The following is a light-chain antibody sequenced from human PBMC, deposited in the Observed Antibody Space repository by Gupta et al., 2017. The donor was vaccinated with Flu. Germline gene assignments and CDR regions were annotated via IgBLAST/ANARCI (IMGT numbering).Light chain of an antibody. J-gene: IGKJ5*01. CDR3: QQSYSVPIT. V-gene: IGKV1-39*01. CDR2: GIS. Sequence: DIQVTQSPSSLSASVGDRVIITCRASQSISYYLNWYQQKPGRAPKLLINGISTLQTAVPPRFSGSGSGTDFTLTISNLQPEDFGTYYCQQSYSVPITFGQGTRLEFK. CDR1: QSISYY.